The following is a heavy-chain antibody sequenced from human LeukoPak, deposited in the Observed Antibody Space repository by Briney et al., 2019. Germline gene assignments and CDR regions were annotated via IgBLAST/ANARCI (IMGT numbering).Heavy chain of an antibody. Sequence: PGGSLRLSCAASGFTYSSYAMSWVRQAPGKGLEWVSAISGSGGSTYYADSVKGRFTISRDNSKNTLYLQMNSLRAEDTAVYYCARENSSGWYEVAGGFDYWGQGTLVTVSS. D-gene: IGHD6-19*01. J-gene: IGHJ4*02. CDR1: GFTYSSYA. CDR2: ISGSGGST. V-gene: IGHV3-23*01. CDR3: ARENSSGWYEVAGGFDY.